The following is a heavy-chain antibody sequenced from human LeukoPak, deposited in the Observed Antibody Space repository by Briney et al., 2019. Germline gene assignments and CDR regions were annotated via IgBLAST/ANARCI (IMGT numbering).Heavy chain of an antibody. Sequence: SETLSLTCTVSGGSISSYYWSWIRQPPGKGLEWIGYIYYSGSTNYNPSLKSRVTISVDTSKNQFSLKLSSVTAAGTAVYYCARLHDYGDEGYFDYWGQGTLVTASS. D-gene: IGHD4-17*01. V-gene: IGHV4-59*01. CDR1: GGSISSYY. CDR3: ARLHDYGDEGYFDY. J-gene: IGHJ4*02. CDR2: IYYSGST.